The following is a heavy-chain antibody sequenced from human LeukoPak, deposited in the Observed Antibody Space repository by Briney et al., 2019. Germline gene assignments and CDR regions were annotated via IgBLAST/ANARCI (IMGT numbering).Heavy chain of an antibody. J-gene: IGHJ6*02. Sequence: ASVKVSCTASGYTFTGYYMHWVRQAPGQGLEWMGRINPNSGGTNYAQKFQGRVTMTRDTSISTAYMELSRLRSDDTAVYYCARVLRDIVVVPAATPTDYYGVDVWGQGTTVTVSS. V-gene: IGHV1-2*06. D-gene: IGHD2-2*01. CDR2: INPNSGGT. CDR1: GYTFTGYY. CDR3: ARVLRDIVVVPAATPTDYYGVDV.